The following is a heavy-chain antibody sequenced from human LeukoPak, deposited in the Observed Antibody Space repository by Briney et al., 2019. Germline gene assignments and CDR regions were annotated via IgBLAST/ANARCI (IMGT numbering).Heavy chain of an antibody. CDR2: ISSSGSTI. D-gene: IGHD3-10*02. CDR1: AFTFNTFD. Sequence: GGSLRLSCSVSAFTFNTFDNFAMNWVRQAPGKGLEWVSYISSSGSTIYYADSVKGRFTISRDNAENSLYLQMNSLRAEDTAVYYCAELGITMIGGVWGKGTTVTISS. V-gene: IGHV3-48*03. J-gene: IGHJ6*04. CDR3: AELGITMIGGV.